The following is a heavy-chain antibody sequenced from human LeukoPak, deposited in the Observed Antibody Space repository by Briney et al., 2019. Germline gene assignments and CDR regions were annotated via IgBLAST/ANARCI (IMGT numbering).Heavy chain of an antibody. V-gene: IGHV3-11*04. CDR1: GFSFSDFY. J-gene: IGHJ3*02. CDR2: ITYSGATI. D-gene: IGHD2-21*02. CDR3: ARGTAAGGSDAFDI. Sequence: GGSLRLSCAASGFSFSDFYMSWIRQSPGKGLEWVSYITYSGATIYYADSVKGRFTISRDNAKSSLYLQMNSLRAEDTAVYYCARGTAAGGSDAFDIWGQGTMVTVSS.